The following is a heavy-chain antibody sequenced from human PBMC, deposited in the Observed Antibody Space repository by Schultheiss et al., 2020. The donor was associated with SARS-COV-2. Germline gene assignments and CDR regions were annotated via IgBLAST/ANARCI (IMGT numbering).Heavy chain of an antibody. D-gene: IGHD2-2*02. J-gene: IGHJ6*02. CDR1: GFTFRNYG. Sequence: GGSLRLSCAASGFTFRNYGMHWVRQAPGKGLEWVAFIWYDGSKTYYADSVKGRFTIYRDNSINTLYLQMNRLRAEDTAVYYCARDRAIEYGMDVWGQGTTVTVSS. CDR3: ARDRAIEYGMDV. CDR2: IWYDGSKT. V-gene: IGHV3-33*01.